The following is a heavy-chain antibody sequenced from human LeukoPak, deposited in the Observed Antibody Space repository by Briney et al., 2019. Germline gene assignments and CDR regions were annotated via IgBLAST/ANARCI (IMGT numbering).Heavy chain of an antibody. Sequence: GGSLRLSCAASGLNISPYTMNWVRQAPGKGLEWVAAIADDGSKKYYADSVKGRFTISRDNSKKTLYLEMSSLRGEDTAVYYCARDKGYFDYWGQGTLVTVSS. V-gene: IGHV3-30-3*01. CDR3: ARDKGYFDY. J-gene: IGHJ4*02. CDR2: IADDGSKK. CDR1: GLNISPYT.